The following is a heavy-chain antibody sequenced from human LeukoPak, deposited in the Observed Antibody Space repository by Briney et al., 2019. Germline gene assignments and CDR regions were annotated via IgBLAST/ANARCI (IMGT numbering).Heavy chain of an antibody. J-gene: IGHJ4*02. D-gene: IGHD2-15*01. CDR2: INSDGSST. CDR1: GFTFSSYW. CDR3: ARRVGYCSGGSCYRSLDY. Sequence: GGSLRLSCAASGFTFSSYWMHWVRQAPGKGLVWVSRINSDGSSTSYADSVKGRFTISRDNAKNTLYLQMNSLRAEDTAVYYCARRVGYCSGGSCYRSLDYWGQGTLVTVSP. V-gene: IGHV3-74*01.